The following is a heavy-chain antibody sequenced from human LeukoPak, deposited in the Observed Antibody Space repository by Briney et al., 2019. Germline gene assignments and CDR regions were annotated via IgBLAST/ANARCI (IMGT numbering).Heavy chain of an antibody. CDR2: ISSSGSDI. V-gene: IGHV3-48*03. CDR3: VREFVVAGSRVMDV. J-gene: IGHJ6*03. Sequence: GGSLRLSCAASGFTFSNYEMHWVRQAPGKGLEWVSYISSSGSDIYYADSVKGRFTISRDNAKNSLYLHMNSLRAEDTAVYYCVREFVVAGSRVMDVWGKGTTVIVSS. D-gene: IGHD6-19*01. CDR1: GFTFSNYE.